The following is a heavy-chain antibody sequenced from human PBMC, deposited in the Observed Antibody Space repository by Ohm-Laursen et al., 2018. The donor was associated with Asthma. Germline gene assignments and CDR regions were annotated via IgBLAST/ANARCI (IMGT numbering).Heavy chain of an antibody. CDR3: AKSPAPYYYDSSGYYFDY. V-gene: IGHV3-23*01. Sequence: SLRLSCAASGFTFSSYAMSWVRQAPGKGLEWVSGISSSGGSTYYADNVKGRFTISRDNSKNTLYLQMNSLRAEDTAVYYCAKSPAPYYYDSSGYYFDYWGQGTLVTVSS. CDR1: GFTFSSYA. CDR2: ISSSGGST. J-gene: IGHJ4*02. D-gene: IGHD3-22*01.